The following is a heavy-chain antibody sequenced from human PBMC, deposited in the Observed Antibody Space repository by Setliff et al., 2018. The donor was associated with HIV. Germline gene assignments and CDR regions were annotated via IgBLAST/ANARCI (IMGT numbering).Heavy chain of an antibody. Sequence: SETLSLTCAVYGGSFSGYSWNWVRQPPAKGLEWIGEINQSETTNYNPSFKSRVTISLDTSKNQFSLKMSSVTAADTAVYYCARHDYYDSGGSLLGEYFQHWGQGTLVTVSS. CDR2: INQSETT. CDR1: GGSFSGYS. D-gene: IGHD3-22*01. V-gene: IGHV4-34*01. J-gene: IGHJ1*01. CDR3: ARHDYYDSGGSLLGEYFQH.